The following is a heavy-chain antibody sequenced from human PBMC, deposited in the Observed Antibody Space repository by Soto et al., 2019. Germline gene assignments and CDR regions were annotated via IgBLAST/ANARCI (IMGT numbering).Heavy chain of an antibody. V-gene: IGHV3-21*01. CDR1: GSTFSSYS. J-gene: IGHJ2*01. CDR2: ISSSSSYI. Sequence: GGSLRLSCAASGSTFSSYSMNWVRQAPGKGLEWVSSISSSSSYIYYADSVKGRFTISRDNAKNSLYLQMNSLRAEDTAVYYCARDTSYSSSPFWYFDLWGRGTLVTVSS. D-gene: IGHD6-6*01. CDR3: ARDTSYSSSPFWYFDL.